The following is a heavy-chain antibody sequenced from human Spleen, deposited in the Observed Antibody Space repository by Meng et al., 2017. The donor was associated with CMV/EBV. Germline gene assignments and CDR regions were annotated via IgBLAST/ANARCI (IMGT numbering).Heavy chain of an antibody. CDR1: GFTFSSYA. J-gene: IGHJ6*02. D-gene: IGHD5-18*01. CDR2: ISYDGSNK. Sequence: GESLKISCAASGFTFSSYAMHWVRQAPGKGLEWVAVISYDGSNKYYADSVKGRFTISRDNSKNTLYLQMNSLRAEDTAVYYCWAQLWSLHYYYGMDVWGQGTTVTVSS. CDR3: WAQLWSLHYYYGMDV. V-gene: IGHV3-30-3*01.